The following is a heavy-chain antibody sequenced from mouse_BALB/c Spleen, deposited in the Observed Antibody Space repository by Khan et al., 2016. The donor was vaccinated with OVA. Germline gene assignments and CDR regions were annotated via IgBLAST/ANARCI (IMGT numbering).Heavy chain of an antibody. D-gene: IGHD1-1*01. CDR1: GFTFSSYA. CDR2: IGSGGST. Sequence: EVELVESGGGLVKPGGSLKLSCAASGFTFSSYALSWVRQTPAKRLEWVASIGSGGSTYYPDSVKGRSTIPRDNARNILYLQMSSLRSEDTAMYYCARVYGSSGVDYWGQGTTLTVSS. V-gene: IGHV5-6-5*01. CDR3: ARVYGSSGVDY. J-gene: IGHJ2*01.